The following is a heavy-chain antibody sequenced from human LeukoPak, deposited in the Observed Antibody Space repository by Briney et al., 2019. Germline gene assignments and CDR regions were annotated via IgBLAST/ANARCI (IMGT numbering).Heavy chain of an antibody. CDR3: ARGLATYDSSGYTAFDI. V-gene: IGHV1-2*02. CDR2: INPNSGGT. Sequence: GASVKVFCKASGYTFTSYYMHWVRQAPGQGLEWMGWINPNSGGTNYAQKFQGRVTMTRDTSISTAYMELSRLRSDDTAVYYCARGLATYDSSGYTAFDIWGQGTMVTVSS. CDR1: GYTFTSYY. J-gene: IGHJ3*02. D-gene: IGHD3-22*01.